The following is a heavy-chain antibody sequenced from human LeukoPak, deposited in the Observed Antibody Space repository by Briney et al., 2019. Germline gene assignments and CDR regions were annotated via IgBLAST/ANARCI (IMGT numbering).Heavy chain of an antibody. Sequence: SVKVSCKASGGTFSSYAISWVRQAPGQGLEWMGGIIPIFGTANYAQKFQGRVTITADESTSTAYMELSSLRSEDTAVYYCAADTVGYCSGGSCYGAYYYGMDVWGQGTTVTVSS. CDR2: IIPIFGTA. CDR1: GGTFSSYA. D-gene: IGHD2-15*01. CDR3: AADTVGYCSGGSCYGAYYYGMDV. J-gene: IGHJ6*02. V-gene: IGHV1-69*13.